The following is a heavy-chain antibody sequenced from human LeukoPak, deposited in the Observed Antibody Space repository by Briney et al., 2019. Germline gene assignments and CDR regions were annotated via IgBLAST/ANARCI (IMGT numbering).Heavy chain of an antibody. D-gene: IGHD3-16*01. J-gene: IGHJ6*03. V-gene: IGHV3-7*03. CDR2: IKRDGSAI. CDR1: GFTFSSYW. CDR3: AKLGGHPLHNYYVGV. Sequence: PGGSLRLSCAASGFTFSSYWMSWVRQAPGKGLEWVANIKRDGSAIYYVDSVKGRFTISRDNSNNTLYLHMNSLRAGDTAAYYCAKLGGHPLHNYYVGVWGKGTRVGV.